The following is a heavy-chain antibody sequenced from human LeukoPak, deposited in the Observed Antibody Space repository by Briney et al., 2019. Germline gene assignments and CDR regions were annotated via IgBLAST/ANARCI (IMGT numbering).Heavy chain of an antibody. CDR1: SGSLSSSY. CDR2: IYTSGST. V-gene: IGHV4-4*07. CDR3: ARDCSGGTCYLGVVDY. Sequence: SETLSLTCTLSSGSLSSSYWSWIRQPAGKGLEWIGRIYTSGSTNYNPSLKSRFTISVDTSKNQFSLQLRSVTAADAAVYYCARDCSGGTCYLGVVDYWGQGILVTVSS. D-gene: IGHD2-15*01. J-gene: IGHJ4*02.